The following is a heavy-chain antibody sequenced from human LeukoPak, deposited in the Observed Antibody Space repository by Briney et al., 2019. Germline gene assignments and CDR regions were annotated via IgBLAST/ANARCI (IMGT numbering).Heavy chain of an antibody. Sequence: PSETLSLTCTVSGGSISSGDYYWSWVRQPPGKGLGWIGYIYYSGSTYYNPSLKSRVTISVDTPKNQFSLKLSSVTAADTAVYYCAREGGRDSSGLTHFDYWGQGTLVTVSS. V-gene: IGHV4-30-4*01. J-gene: IGHJ4*02. CDR3: AREGGRDSSGLTHFDY. CDR2: IYYSGST. CDR1: GGSISSGDYY. D-gene: IGHD6-19*01.